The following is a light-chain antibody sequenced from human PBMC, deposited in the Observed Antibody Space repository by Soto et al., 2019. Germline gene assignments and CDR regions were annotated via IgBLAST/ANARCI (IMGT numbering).Light chain of an antibody. CDR1: SSNIGSNT. Sequence: QSVLTQPPSASGTPGQRVTISCSGSSSNIGSNTVNRYQQLPGTAPKLLIYSNNQQPSGVPDRFSGSKSGTSASLDISGLQSEDEADYYCAAWDDSLNGYVVFGGGTKLTVL. V-gene: IGLV1-44*01. J-gene: IGLJ2*01. CDR3: AAWDDSLNGYVV. CDR2: SNN.